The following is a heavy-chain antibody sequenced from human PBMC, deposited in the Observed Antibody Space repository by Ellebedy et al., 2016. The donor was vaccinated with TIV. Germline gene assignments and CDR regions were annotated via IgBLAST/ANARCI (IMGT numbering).Heavy chain of an antibody. CDR3: ARSPRGGSSHSGADDAFDI. CDR1: GYTFTSYY. V-gene: IGHV1-46*01. Sequence: ASVKVSXXASGYTFTSYYMHWVRQAPGQGLEWMGIINPSGGSTSYAQKFQGRVTMTRDTSTSTVYMELSSLRSEDTAVYYCARSPRGGSSHSGADDAFDIWGQGTMVTVSS. CDR2: INPSGGST. D-gene: IGHD6-13*01. J-gene: IGHJ3*02.